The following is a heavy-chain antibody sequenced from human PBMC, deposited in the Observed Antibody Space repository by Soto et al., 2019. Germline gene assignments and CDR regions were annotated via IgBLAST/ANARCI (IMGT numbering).Heavy chain of an antibody. CDR3: ASGEIVVVPAATYYYCMDV. Sequence: QVQLVQSGAEVKKPGSSVKVSCKASGGTFSSYAISWVRQAPGQGLEWMGGIIPIFGTANYAQKFQGRVTITADESTSTAYMELSSLRSEDTAVYYCASGEIVVVPAATYYYCMDVWGQGTTVTVSS. J-gene: IGHJ6*02. D-gene: IGHD2-2*01. CDR1: GGTFSSYA. V-gene: IGHV1-69*01. CDR2: IIPIFGTA.